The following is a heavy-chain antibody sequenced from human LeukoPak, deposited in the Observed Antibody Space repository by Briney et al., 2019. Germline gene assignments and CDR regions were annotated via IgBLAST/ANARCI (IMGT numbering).Heavy chain of an antibody. CDR1: GGSISSYY. Sequence: SETLSLTCTVSGGSISSYYWSWIRQPAGKGLEWIGRIYTSGSTNYNPSLKSRVTMSVDTSKNQFSLKLSSVTAADTAVYYCARDRLRYCSSTSRYTGLRYCYMDVWGKGTTVTVSS. CDR2: IYTSGST. D-gene: IGHD2-2*02. V-gene: IGHV4-4*07. CDR3: ARDRLRYCSSTSRYTGLRYCYMDV. J-gene: IGHJ6*03.